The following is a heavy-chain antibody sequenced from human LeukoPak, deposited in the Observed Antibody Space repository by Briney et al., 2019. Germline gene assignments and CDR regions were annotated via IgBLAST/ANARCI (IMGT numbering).Heavy chain of an antibody. CDR1: GYTFTSYG. J-gene: IGHJ5*02. CDR3: ARDRRYCSSTSCYTWFDP. CDR2: IIPIFGTA. V-gene: IGHV1-69*13. D-gene: IGHD2-2*02. Sequence: SVKVSCKASGYTFTSYGISWVRQAPGQGLEWMGGIIPIFGTANYAQKFQGRVTITADESTSTAYMELSSLRSEDTAVYYCARDRRYCSSTSCYTWFDPWGQGTLVTVSS.